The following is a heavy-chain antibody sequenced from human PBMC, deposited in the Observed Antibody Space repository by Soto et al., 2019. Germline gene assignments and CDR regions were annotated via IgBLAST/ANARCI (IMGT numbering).Heavy chain of an antibody. CDR3: ARHVPAAGYYYGMDV. D-gene: IGHD2-2*01. CDR2: IIPLFGTA. CDR1: GGTFSSYA. V-gene: IGHV1-69*12. J-gene: IGHJ6*02. Sequence: QVQLVQSGAEVKKPGSSVKVSCKASGGTFSSYAISWVRQAPGQGLEWMGGIIPLFGTANYAQKFQGRVTITADESTSTAYMELSSLISEATAVYYCARHVPAAGYYYGMDVWGQGTTVTVSS.